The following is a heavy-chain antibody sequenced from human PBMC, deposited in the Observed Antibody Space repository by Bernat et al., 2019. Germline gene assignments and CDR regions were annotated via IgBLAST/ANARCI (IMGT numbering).Heavy chain of an antibody. D-gene: IGHD2-2*02. Sequence: EVQLVESGGGVVRPGGSLRLSCAASGFTFDDYGMSWVRQAPGKGLEWVSGINWNGGSTGYADSVKGRFTISRDNAKNSLYLQMSSLRAKDTALYYCARGAGYCSSTSCYTFDYWGQGTLVTVSS. CDR3: ARGAGYCSSTSCYTFDY. J-gene: IGHJ4*02. CDR2: INWNGGST. V-gene: IGHV3-20*04. CDR1: GFTFDDYG.